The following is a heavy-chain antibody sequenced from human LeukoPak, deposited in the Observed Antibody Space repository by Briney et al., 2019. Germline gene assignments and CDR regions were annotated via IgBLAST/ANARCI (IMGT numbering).Heavy chain of an antibody. V-gene: IGHV3-30*02. CDR2: IRYDGSNK. D-gene: IGHD1-26*01. Sequence: GGSLRLSCAASGFTFRNYGMHWVRHAPGKGLVWVAFIRYDGSNKYYADSVKGRFTISRDNSKNTLYLQMSSQRAEDTAVYYCAKDWAYSGNYYYFDYWGQGTLVTVSS. CDR1: GFTFRNYG. CDR3: AKDWAYSGNYYYFDY. J-gene: IGHJ4*02.